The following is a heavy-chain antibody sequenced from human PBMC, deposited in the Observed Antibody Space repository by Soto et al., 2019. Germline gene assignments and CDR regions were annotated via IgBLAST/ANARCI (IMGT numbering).Heavy chain of an antibody. CDR2: IIPIFGTA. J-gene: IGHJ6*02. V-gene: IGHV1-69*13. D-gene: IGHD3-10*01. CDR1: GGTFSSYA. Sequence: GASVKVSGKASGGTFSSYAISWVRQAPGQGLEWMGGIIPIFGTANYAQKFQGRVTITADESTSTAYMELRSLRSEDTAVYYCARDRTITMVRGVISSGMDVWGQGTTVTAYS. CDR3: ARDRTITMVRGVISSGMDV.